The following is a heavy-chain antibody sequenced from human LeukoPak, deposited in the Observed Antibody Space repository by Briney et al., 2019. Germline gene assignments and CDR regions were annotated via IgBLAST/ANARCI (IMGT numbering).Heavy chain of an antibody. CDR1: GFTFSSYA. V-gene: IGHV3-23*01. J-gene: IGHJ2*01. CDR3: AKEYSSGPLYWYFDL. Sequence: GGSLRLSCAASGFTFSSYAMSWVRQAPGRGLEWVSAISGSGGSTYYADSVKGRFTISRDNSKNTLYLQMNSLRAEDTAVYYCAKEYSSGPLYWYFDLWGRGTLVTVSS. D-gene: IGHD6-19*01. CDR2: ISGSGGST.